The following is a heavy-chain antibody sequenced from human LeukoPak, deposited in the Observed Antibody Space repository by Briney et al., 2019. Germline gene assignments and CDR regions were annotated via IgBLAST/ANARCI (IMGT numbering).Heavy chain of an antibody. CDR1: GYTFTSYG. J-gene: IGHJ4*02. D-gene: IGHD3-3*01. CDR2: MNPNSGNT. V-gene: IGHV1-8*02. Sequence: ASVKVSCKASGYTFTSYGISWVRQAPGQGLEWMGWMNPNSGNTGYAQKFQGRVTMTRNTSISTAYMELSSLRSEDTAVYYCARANPLTYYDFWSGLYYFDYWGQGTLVTVSS. CDR3: ARANPLTYYDFWSGLYYFDY.